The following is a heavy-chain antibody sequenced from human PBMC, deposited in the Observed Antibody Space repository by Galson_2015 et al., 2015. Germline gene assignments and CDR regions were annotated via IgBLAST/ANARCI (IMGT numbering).Heavy chain of an antibody. Sequence: SLRLSCAASGLTFDDYAMHWVRQTPGKGLEWVSAISRNSNNIGYAVSVKGRFTISRDNTKNSLYLQMNSLRGEDTALYYCAKGQQFRTSNCYYLVMDVWGQGTTVTVSS. CDR2: ISRNSNNI. D-gene: IGHD6-13*01. J-gene: IGHJ6*02. CDR1: GLTFDDYA. V-gene: IGHV3-9*01. CDR3: AKGQQFRTSNCYYLVMDV.